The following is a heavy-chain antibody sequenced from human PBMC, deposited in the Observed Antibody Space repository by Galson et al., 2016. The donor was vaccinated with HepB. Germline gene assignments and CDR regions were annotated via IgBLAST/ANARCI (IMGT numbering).Heavy chain of an antibody. Sequence: TLSLTCSFSGGTISSYALYWSWIRQPAGKGLEWIGRIYASGIANYNPSLKSRVSMSIDTSKDQVSLKLTSVTAADTAVYYCAREFTYWGQGTLVTVSS. V-gene: IGHV4-61*02. CDR2: IYASGIA. J-gene: IGHJ4*02. CDR3: AREFTY. CDR1: GGTISSYALY.